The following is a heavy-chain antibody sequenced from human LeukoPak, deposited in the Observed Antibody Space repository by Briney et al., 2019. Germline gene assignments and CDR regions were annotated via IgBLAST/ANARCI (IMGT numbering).Heavy chain of an antibody. CDR3: ASQLYDFWSGYSYYGMDV. Sequence: PGGSLRLSCAASGFTFSSYSMNWVRQAPGKGLEWVSSISSSSSYIYYADSVKGRFTISRDNAKNSLYLQMNSLRAEDTAVYYCASQLYDFWSGYSYYGMDVWGQGTTVTVSS. CDR1: GFTFSSYS. D-gene: IGHD3-3*01. CDR2: ISSSSSYI. V-gene: IGHV3-21*01. J-gene: IGHJ6*02.